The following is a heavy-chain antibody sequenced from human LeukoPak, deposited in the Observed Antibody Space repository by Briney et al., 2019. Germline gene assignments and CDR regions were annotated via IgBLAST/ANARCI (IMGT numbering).Heavy chain of an antibody. V-gene: IGHV3-64*01. Sequence: GGSLRLSCAASGFTFSSYAMHWVRQAPGEGLEYVSGIRSNGGSTYYANSVKDRFTISRDNSKNTLYLQMGSLRAEDMAVYYCARLTNYYYDSSGYYYSPSYYFDYWGQGTLVTVSS. D-gene: IGHD3-22*01. CDR3: ARLTNYYYDSSGYYYSPSYYFDY. CDR1: GFTFSSYA. CDR2: IRSNGGST. J-gene: IGHJ4*02.